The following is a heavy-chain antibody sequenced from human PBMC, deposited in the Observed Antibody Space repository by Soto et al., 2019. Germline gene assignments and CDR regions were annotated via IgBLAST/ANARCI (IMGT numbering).Heavy chain of an antibody. CDR1: GFTFSTYA. J-gene: IGHJ4*02. Sequence: GGSLRLSCAVSGFTFSTYAMTWVRQAPGKGLEWVSAISGSGISTYYADSVKGRFTISRDNSKDTMYLQMNSLRADDTALYYCAKGKSGSYHGLDYWGQGTLVTVSS. V-gene: IGHV3-23*01. D-gene: IGHD1-26*01. CDR3: AKGKSGSYHGLDY. CDR2: ISGSGIST.